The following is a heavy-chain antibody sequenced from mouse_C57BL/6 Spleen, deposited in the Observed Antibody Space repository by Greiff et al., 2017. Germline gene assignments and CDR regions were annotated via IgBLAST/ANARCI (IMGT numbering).Heavy chain of an antibody. Sequence: QVQLQQPGAELVRPGSSVKLSCKASGYTFTSYWMAWVKQRPGQGLEWIGNIYPSASETHYNQKFKDKATLTVDKSSSTAYMQLSSLTSEDSAVYYCARGREDYYAMDYWGQGTSVTVSS. J-gene: IGHJ4*01. V-gene: IGHV1-61*01. CDR1: GYTFTSYW. CDR2: IYPSASET. CDR3: ARGREDYYAMDY.